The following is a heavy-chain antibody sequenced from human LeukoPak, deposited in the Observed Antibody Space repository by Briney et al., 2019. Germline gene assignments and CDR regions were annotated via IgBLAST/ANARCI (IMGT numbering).Heavy chain of an antibody. Sequence: ASVKVSCKTSGYTFTRYAMQWVRQAPGHGLEWMGIIIPIIGAADYAQKFQGRVTMTRDKSTSTVYMELSSLRSEDTAMYYCARLPYRDGVAQDYWGQGTLVTVSP. CDR3: ARLPYRDGVAQDY. D-gene: IGHD3-16*02. V-gene: IGHV1-46*01. CDR1: GYTFTRYA. J-gene: IGHJ4*02. CDR2: IIPIIGAA.